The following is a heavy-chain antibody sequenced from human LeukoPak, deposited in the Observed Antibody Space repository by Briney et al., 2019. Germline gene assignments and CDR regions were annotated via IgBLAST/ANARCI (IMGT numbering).Heavy chain of an antibody. Sequence: GGSLRLSCAASGFTFSSYWMHWARQAPGKGLVWVSRINSDGSSTSYADSVKGRFTISRDNAKNTLYLQMSSLRTEDTAVYYCVKDGSGSYYTYYFDYWGQGTLVTVSS. V-gene: IGHV3-74*01. CDR2: INSDGSST. D-gene: IGHD3-10*01. CDR3: VKDGSGSYYTYYFDY. J-gene: IGHJ4*02. CDR1: GFTFSSYW.